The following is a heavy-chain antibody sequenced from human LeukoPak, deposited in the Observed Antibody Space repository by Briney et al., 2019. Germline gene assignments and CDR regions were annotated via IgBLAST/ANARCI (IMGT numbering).Heavy chain of an antibody. Sequence: GGSLRLSCAASGFTFSSYWMSWVRQAPGKGLEWVANIKQDGSEKYCVDSVKGRFTISRDNAKNSLYLQMNSLRAEDTAVYYCARIRRGWSQNWDYWGQGTLVTVSS. CDR1: GFTFSSYW. CDR2: IKQDGSEK. D-gene: IGHD6-19*01. CDR3: ARIRRGWSQNWDY. J-gene: IGHJ4*02. V-gene: IGHV3-7*01.